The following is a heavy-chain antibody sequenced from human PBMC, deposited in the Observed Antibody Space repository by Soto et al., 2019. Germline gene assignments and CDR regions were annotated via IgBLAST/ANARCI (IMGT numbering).Heavy chain of an antibody. CDR3: ARVSIGYYDILTGYHY. CDR1: GYTFTSYG. CDR2: ISAYNGNT. V-gene: IGHV1-18*01. Sequence: ASVKVSCKASGYTFTSYGISWVRQAPGQGLEWMGWISAYNGNTNYAQKLQGRVTMTTDTSTSTAYMELRNLRSDDTAVYYFARVSIGYYDILTGYHYWGQGTLVTVSS. D-gene: IGHD3-9*01. J-gene: IGHJ4*02.